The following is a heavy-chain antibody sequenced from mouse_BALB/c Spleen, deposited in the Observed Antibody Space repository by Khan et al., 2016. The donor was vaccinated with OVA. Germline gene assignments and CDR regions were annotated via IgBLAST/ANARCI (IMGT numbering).Heavy chain of an antibody. Sequence: VQLQQSGTELARPGASVKLSCKASGYTFTSYWMQWVKQRPGQGLEWIGAVYPGDGNTRYTQKFKGKATLTADKSSSTAYIQLRSLASEDSAVYYCARGGITTGYFDYWGQGTTLTVSS. D-gene: IGHD1-1*01. V-gene: IGHV1-87*01. CDR1: GYTFTSYW. J-gene: IGHJ2*01. CDR3: ARGGITTGYFDY. CDR2: VYPGDGNT.